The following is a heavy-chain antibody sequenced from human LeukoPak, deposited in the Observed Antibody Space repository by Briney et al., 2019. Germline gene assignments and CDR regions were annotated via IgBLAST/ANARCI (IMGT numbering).Heavy chain of an antibody. Sequence: PSETLSLTCTVSGGSISSYYWSWIRQPPGKGLEWIGYIYYSGSTNYNPSLKSRVTISVDTSKNQFSLKLSSVTAADTAVYYCARESIFGVVRGMDVWGQGTTVTVSS. CDR1: GGSISSYY. CDR2: IYYSGST. J-gene: IGHJ6*02. CDR3: ARESIFGVVRGMDV. V-gene: IGHV4-59*01. D-gene: IGHD3-3*01.